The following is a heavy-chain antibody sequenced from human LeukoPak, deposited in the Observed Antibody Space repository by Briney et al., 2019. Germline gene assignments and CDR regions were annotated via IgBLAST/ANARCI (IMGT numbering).Heavy chain of an antibody. D-gene: IGHD6-6*01. V-gene: IGHV3-7*01. Sequence: GGSLRLSCAASGFSFSSYWMTWVRQAPGKGLEWVANIKQDASEEHYVDSVKGRFTISRDNAKSSLYLQLNSLRVEDTALYFCASTASLSYWGQGTLATVSS. J-gene: IGHJ4*02. CDR1: GFSFSSYW. CDR2: IKQDASEE. CDR3: ASTASLSY.